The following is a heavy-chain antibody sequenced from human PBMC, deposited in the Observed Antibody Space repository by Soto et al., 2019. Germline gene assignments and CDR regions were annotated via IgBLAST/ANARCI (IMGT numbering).Heavy chain of an antibody. CDR1: GNSFTSYW. CDR2: IYPGDSDT. V-gene: IGHV5-51*07. CDR3: GSYIRIFDY. Sequence: DSLTISYEGCGNSFTSYWIGSVHQMTGKGLEWMGIIYPGDSDTRYSPSFQGQVTISADKSISTAYLQWSSLKASDTARYYSGSYIRIFDYWGPGTLVTVSS. J-gene: IGHJ4*02. D-gene: IGHD4-17*01.